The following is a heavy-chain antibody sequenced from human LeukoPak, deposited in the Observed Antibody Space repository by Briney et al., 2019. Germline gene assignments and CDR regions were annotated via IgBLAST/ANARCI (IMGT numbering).Heavy chain of an antibody. CDR2: IRYDGSNK. CDR3: AKGWWLPNWFDP. Sequence: SGWSLRLPCAASGFTFSSYGMDWVRQAPGKGLEWVAFIRYDGSNKYYADSVKGRFTISRDNSKNTLYLQMNSLRAEDTAVYYCAKGWWLPNWFDPWGQGTLVTVSS. J-gene: IGHJ5*02. D-gene: IGHD5-12*01. V-gene: IGHV3-30*02. CDR1: GFTFSSYG.